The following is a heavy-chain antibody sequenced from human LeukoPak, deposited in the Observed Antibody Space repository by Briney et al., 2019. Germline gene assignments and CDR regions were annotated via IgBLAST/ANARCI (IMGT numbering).Heavy chain of an antibody. CDR2: IKQDGSEK. D-gene: IGHD5-24*01. CDR3: ARDGYNKDAFDI. J-gene: IGHJ3*02. V-gene: IGHV3-7*01. Sequence: GGSLRLSCAASGFTFSSYWMSCVRQAPGKGLEWVANIKQDGSEKYYVDYVKGRFTISRDNAKNSLYLQMNSLRAEDTAVYYCARDGYNKDAFDIWGQGTMVTVSS. CDR1: GFTFSSYW.